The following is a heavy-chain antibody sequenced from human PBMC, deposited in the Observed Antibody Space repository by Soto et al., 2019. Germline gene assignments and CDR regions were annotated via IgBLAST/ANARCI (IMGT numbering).Heavy chain of an antibody. CDR1: GYTFTSYG. J-gene: IGHJ5*02. V-gene: IGHV1-18*01. D-gene: IGHD4-17*01. CDR2: ISAYNGNT. CDR3: ARDEYKGYGDYEDWFDP. Sequence: ASVRVSCKASGYTFTSYGISWVRHAPGQGLEWMGWISAYNGNTNYAQKLQGRVTMTTDTSTSTAYMELRSLRSDDTAVYYCARDEYKGYGDYEDWFDPWGQGTLVTVSS.